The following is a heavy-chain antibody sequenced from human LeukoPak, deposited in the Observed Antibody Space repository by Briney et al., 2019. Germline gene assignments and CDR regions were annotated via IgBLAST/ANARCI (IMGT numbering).Heavy chain of an antibody. CDR1: GGSISSSSYY. D-gene: IGHD6-19*01. J-gene: IGHJ5*02. CDR3: ARQWSYSSGWYPNWFDP. CDR2: IYYSGST. V-gene: IGHV4-39*01. Sequence: PETLSLTCTVSGGSISSSSYYWGWIRQPPGKGLEWIGSIYYSGSTYYNPSLKSRVTISVDTSKNQFSLKLSSVTAADTAVYYCARQWSYSSGWYPNWFDPWGQGTLVTVSS.